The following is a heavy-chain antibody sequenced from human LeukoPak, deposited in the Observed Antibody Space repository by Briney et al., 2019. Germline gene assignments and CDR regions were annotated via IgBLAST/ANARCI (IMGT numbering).Heavy chain of an antibody. CDR2: ISSSSSYI. J-gene: IGHJ4*02. CDR1: GFTFSSYA. Sequence: GGSLRLSCAASGFTFSSYAMSWVRQAPGKGLEWVSSISSSSSYIYYADSVKGRFTISRDNAKNSLYLQMNSLRAEDTAVYYCARRGDGGRSFDYWGQGTLVTVSS. D-gene: IGHD4-23*01. V-gene: IGHV3-21*01. CDR3: ARRGDGGRSFDY.